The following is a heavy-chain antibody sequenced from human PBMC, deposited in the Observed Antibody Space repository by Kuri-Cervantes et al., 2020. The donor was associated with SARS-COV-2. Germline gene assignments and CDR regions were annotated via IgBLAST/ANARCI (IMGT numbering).Heavy chain of an antibody. CDR2: IDPSDSYT. V-gene: IGHV5-10-1*04. Sequence: GESLKISCKGSGYSFTSYWISWVRQMPGKGLEWMGRIDPSDSYTNYSPSFQGQVTISADKSISTAYLQWSSLKASDTAMYYCARLDCSGGSCNYYYGMDVWGQGTTVTVSS. J-gene: IGHJ6*02. CDR3: ARLDCSGGSCNYYYGMDV. CDR1: GYSFTSYW. D-gene: IGHD2-15*01.